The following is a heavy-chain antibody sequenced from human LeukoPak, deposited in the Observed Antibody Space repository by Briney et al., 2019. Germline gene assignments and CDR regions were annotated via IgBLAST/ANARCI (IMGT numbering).Heavy chain of an antibody. V-gene: IGHV3-21*01. D-gene: IGHD6-13*01. J-gene: IGHJ5*02. Sequence: GGSLRLSCAASGFTFSSYSMNWVRQAPGKGLEWVSSISSSSSYIYYADSVKGRFTISRDNAKNSLYLQMNSLRAEDTAVYYCARGYDQLLMAAAGNWFDPWGQGTLVTVSS. CDR2: ISSSSSYI. CDR1: GFTFSSYS. CDR3: ARGYDQLLMAAAGNWFDP.